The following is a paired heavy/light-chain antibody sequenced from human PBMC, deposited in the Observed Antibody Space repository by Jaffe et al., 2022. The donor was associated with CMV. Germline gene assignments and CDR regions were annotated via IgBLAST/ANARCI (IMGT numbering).Light chain of an antibody. V-gene: IGKV1-39*01. Sequence: DIQMTQSPSSLSASVGDRVTLTCRASQSIASFLNWFQQKPGKAPKVLIYDASSLQSGVPSRFSGSGSGTDFTLTISSLQPEDFATYYCQQTYSAPLTFGGGTKVEIK. CDR1: QSIASF. CDR3: QQTYSAPLT. J-gene: IGKJ4*01. CDR2: DAS.
Heavy chain of an antibody. CDR1: GFTFRTYW. Sequence: EVQLVESGGGLVQPGGSLRLSCVVSGFTFRTYWMTWVRQAPGAGLEWVANIKQDGTEKYYGDSVKGRFTISRDNAKNSLYLQMNSLRAEDTAIYYCARGRRGYDYWGQGALVTVSS. D-gene: IGHD5-12*01. J-gene: IGHJ4*02. CDR2: IKQDGTEK. CDR3: ARGRRGYDY. V-gene: IGHV3-7*01.